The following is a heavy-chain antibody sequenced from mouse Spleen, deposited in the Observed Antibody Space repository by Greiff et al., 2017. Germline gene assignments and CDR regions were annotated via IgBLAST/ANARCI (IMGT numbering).Heavy chain of an antibody. J-gene: IGHJ3*01. V-gene: IGHV1-9*01. Sequence: VQLQQSGAELMKPGASVKISCKATGYTFSSYWIEWVKQRPGHGLEWIGEILPGSGSTNYNEKFKGKATFTADTSSNTAYMQLSSLTSEDSAVYYCAREGAMDLFAYWGQGTLVTVSA. CDR2: ILPGSGST. CDR1: GYTFSSYW. D-gene: IGHD1-1*02. CDR3: AREGAMDLFAY.